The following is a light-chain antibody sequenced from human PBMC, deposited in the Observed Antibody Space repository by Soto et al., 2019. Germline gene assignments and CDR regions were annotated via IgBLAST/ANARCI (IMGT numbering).Light chain of an antibody. Sequence: DIQMTQSPSSLSASAGDTVTITCRASQNIADYLSLYQQKPGKAPKLLMYSSSILHDGVSSRFSGDGSGTAFTLTITGLQTEDFATYYCLQTFTTHITFGGGTPVDVK. CDR1: QNIADY. CDR3: LQTFTTHIT. V-gene: IGKV1-39*01. J-gene: IGKJ4*01. CDR2: SSS.